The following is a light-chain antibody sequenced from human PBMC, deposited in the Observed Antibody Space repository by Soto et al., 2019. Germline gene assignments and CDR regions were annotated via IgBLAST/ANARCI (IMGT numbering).Light chain of an antibody. V-gene: IGLV2-14*03. CDR2: DVT. J-gene: IGLJ1*01. CDR3: NSYTSSSTYV. Sequence: QSALTQPASVSGSPGQSITISCTGTSSDVGGFNYVTWYQQHPGKAPKLMIYDVTNRPSGVSYRFSGSKSGNTASLTISGFQAEDEADYYCNSYTSSSTYVLGTGTKSPS. CDR1: SSDVGGFNY.